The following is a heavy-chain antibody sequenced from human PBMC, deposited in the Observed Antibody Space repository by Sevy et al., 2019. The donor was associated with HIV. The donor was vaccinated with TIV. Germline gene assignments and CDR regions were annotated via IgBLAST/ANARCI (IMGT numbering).Heavy chain of an antibody. J-gene: IGHJ4*01. CDR3: AKDGRIVGAKDY. CDR1: GFTFSSYA. Sequence: GGSLRLSCAASGFTFSSYAMSWVRQAPGKGLEWVSAISGSGGSTYYADSVKGRFTISRDNSKNTLYLQMNSLRAEETAVYYCAKDGRIVGAKDYWGHGTLVTVSS. D-gene: IGHD1-26*01. V-gene: IGHV3-23*01. CDR2: ISGSGGST.